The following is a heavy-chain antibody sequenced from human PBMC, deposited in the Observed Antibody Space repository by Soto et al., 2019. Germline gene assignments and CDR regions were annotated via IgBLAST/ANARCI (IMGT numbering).Heavy chain of an antibody. CDR2: INPNGGAI. CDR3: ARESGGATATLDYYYFYMDV. CDR1: GDSFSAYY. D-gene: IGHD5-12*01. J-gene: IGHJ6*03. Sequence: QVQLVQSGAEVKKPGASVKVSCKTSGDSFSAYYLHWVRQAPGQGLEWLGWINPNGGAIKYAQKSRGRVAMTRDTSISTAYLELTSLRSVDTAIYYCARESGGATATLDYYYFYMDVWGKGTTVTVSS. V-gene: IGHV1-2*02.